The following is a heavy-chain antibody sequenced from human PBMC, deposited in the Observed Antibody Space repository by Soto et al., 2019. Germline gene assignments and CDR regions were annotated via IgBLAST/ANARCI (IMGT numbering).Heavy chain of an antibody. CDR2: ISYDGSNK. CDR1: GFTFSSYG. CDR3: AKDSPPVPLPHY. V-gene: IGHV3-30*18. J-gene: IGHJ4*02. Sequence: QVQLVESGGGVVQPGRSLRLSCAASGFTFSSYGMHWVRQAPGKGLEWVAVISYDGSNKYYADSVKGRFTISRDNSKNTLYLQMNSLRAEDTAVYYCAKDSPPVPLPHYWGQGTLVTVSS. D-gene: IGHD1-1*01.